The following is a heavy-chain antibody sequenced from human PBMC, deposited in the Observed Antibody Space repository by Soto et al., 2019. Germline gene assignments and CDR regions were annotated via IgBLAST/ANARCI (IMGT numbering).Heavy chain of an antibody. J-gene: IGHJ5*02. CDR3: ARGWFGELYWFDP. CDR1: GGSISSGGYY. Sequence: PSETLSLTCTVSGGSISSGGYYWSWIRQHPGKGLEWIGYIYYSGSTYYNPSLKSRVTISVDTSKNQFSPKLSSVTAADTAVYYCARGWFGELYWFDPWGQGTLVTVSS. CDR2: IYYSGST. V-gene: IGHV4-31*03. D-gene: IGHD3-10*01.